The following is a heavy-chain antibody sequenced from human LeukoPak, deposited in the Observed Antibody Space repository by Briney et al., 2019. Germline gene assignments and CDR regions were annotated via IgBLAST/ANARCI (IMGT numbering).Heavy chain of an antibody. Sequence: SETLSLTCTVSGGSISSYYWSWIRQPPGKGLEWIGYIYYSGSTNYNPSLKSRVTISVDTSKNQFSLKLSSVTAADTAVYYCARLASGSYYWYFDYWGQGTLVTVSS. CDR2: IYYSGST. CDR3: ARLASGSYYWYFDY. CDR1: GGSISSYY. J-gene: IGHJ4*02. D-gene: IGHD1-26*01. V-gene: IGHV4-59*08.